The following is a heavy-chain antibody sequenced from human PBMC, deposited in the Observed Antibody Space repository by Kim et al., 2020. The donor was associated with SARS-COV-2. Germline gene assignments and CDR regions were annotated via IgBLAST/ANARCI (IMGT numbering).Heavy chain of an antibody. Sequence: GGSLRLSCAASGFTFSSYEMNWVRQAPGKGLEWVSYISSSGRTIYYADSVKGRFTISRDNAKNSLYLQMNSLRAEDTAVYYCALFRHRLGLVPGYWGQGTLVTVSS. CDR3: ALFRHRLGLVPGY. CDR1: GFTFSSYE. D-gene: IGHD6-19*01. CDR2: ISSSGRTI. J-gene: IGHJ4*02. V-gene: IGHV3-48*03.